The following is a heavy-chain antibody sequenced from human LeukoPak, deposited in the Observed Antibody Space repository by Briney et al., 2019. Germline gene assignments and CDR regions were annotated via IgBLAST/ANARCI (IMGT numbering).Heavy chain of an antibody. V-gene: IGHV3-64*01. CDR2: ISSNGGST. CDR1: GFTFSSYA. CDR3: ASRLRFLEWLSYDAFDI. J-gene: IGHJ3*02. Sequence: GSLRLSCAASGFTFSSYAMHWVRQAPGKGLEYVSAISSNGGSTYYANSVKGRFTISRDNSKNTLYLQMGSLRAEDMAVYYCASRLRFLEWLSYDAFDIWGQGTMVTVSS. D-gene: IGHD3-3*01.